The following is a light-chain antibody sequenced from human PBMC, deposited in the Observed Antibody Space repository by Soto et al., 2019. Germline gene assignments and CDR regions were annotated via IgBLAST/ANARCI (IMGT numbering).Light chain of an antibody. CDR2: DVS. CDR1: SSDVGGYNY. J-gene: IGLJ2*01. V-gene: IGLV2-14*01. Sequence: QSALTQPASVSGSPGQSITISCTGTSSDVGGYNYVSWYQQHPGKAPKLMIYDVSYRPSGVSNRFSGSKSGTTASLTISGLQAEDAADYYCSSYTSSSTLVFGGGTKLTVL. CDR3: SSYTSSSTLV.